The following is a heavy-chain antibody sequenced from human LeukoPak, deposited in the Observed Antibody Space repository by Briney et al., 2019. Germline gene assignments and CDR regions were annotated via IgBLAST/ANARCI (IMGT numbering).Heavy chain of an antibody. CDR1: GGSISSSNW. D-gene: IGHD6-19*01. CDR3: ARVGAVAGNNFDY. J-gene: IGHJ4*02. V-gene: IGHV4-4*02. Sequence: PSETLSLTCTVSGGSISSSNWWSWVRQPPGKGLEWIGEIYHSGSTNYNPSLKSRVTISVDTSKNQFSLKLSSVTAADTAVYYCARVGAVAGNNFDYWGQGTLVTVSS. CDR2: IYHSGST.